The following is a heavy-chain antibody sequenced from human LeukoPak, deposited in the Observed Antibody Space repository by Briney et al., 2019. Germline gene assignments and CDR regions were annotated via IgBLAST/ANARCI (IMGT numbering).Heavy chain of an antibody. Sequence: GRSLRLSCAASGFTLSSYSMHWVRQAPGKGLEWVAVISYDGSNKYYADSVKGRFTISRDNSKNTLYLQMNSLRAEDTAVYYCAKDLRYYGSGSYLGFDYWGQGTLVTVSS. V-gene: IGHV3-30*18. D-gene: IGHD3-10*01. CDR3: AKDLRYYGSGSYLGFDY. CDR2: ISYDGSNK. J-gene: IGHJ4*02. CDR1: GFTLSSYS.